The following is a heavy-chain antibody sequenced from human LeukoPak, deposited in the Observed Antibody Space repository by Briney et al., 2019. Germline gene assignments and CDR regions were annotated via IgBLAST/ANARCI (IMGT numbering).Heavy chain of an antibody. Sequence: SETLSLTCTVSGGSISSGDYYWSWIRQPPGRGLEWIGYIYYSGSTYYNPSLKSRVTISVDTSKNQFSLKLSSVTAADTAVYYCARAFRDYFDYWGQGTLVTVSS. CDR3: ARAFRDYFDY. V-gene: IGHV4-30-4*08. CDR2: IYYSGST. CDR1: GGSISSGDYY. J-gene: IGHJ4*02.